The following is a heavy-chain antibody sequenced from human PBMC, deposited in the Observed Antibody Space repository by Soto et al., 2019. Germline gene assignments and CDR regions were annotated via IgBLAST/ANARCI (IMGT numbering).Heavy chain of an antibody. Sequence: GRSLRLSCAASGLTFGSYWMNWVRQAPGKGLVWVSRIDSDGSSTTYADSVKGRFTTSRDNAKTTLYLQMSSLRVENTAVYYCARGRPYGMAGWGQGTRAAVCS. CDR3: ARGRPYGMAG. V-gene: IGHV3-74*01. J-gene: IGHJ6*02. CDR1: GLTFGSYW. CDR2: IDSDGSST.